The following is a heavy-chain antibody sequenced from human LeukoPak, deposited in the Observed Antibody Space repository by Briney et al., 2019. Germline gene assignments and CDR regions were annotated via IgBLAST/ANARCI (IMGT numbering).Heavy chain of an antibody. CDR1: GYTFTSYD. CDR3: ASSYDSSGYYFSYFDY. V-gene: IGHV1-8*01. CDR2: MNPNSGNT. J-gene: IGHJ4*02. Sequence: ASVKVSCKASGYTFTSYDINWVRQATGQGLEWMGWMNPNSGNTGYAQKFQGRVTMTRNTSISTAYMELSSLRSEDTAVYYCASSYDSSGYYFSYFDYWGQGTLVTVSS. D-gene: IGHD3-22*01.